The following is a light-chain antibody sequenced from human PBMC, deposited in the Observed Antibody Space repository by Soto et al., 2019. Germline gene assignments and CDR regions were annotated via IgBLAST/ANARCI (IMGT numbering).Light chain of an antibody. Sequence: EIVMTQSPTTLSVSPWERATLSCRASQSVSTNLAWYQQKPGQVPSLLIYGASTRASGIPARFSGSGSGTEFTLTIGSPQSEDFAVYYCQQYSSSPSFGQGTRLEI. CDR3: QQYSSSPS. CDR2: GAS. V-gene: IGKV3-15*01. CDR1: QSVSTN. J-gene: IGKJ5*01.